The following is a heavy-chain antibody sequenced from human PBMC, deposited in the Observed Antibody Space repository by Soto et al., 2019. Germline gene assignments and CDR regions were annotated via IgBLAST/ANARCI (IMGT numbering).Heavy chain of an antibody. CDR3: ARVKLGSYDWFDP. D-gene: IGHD3-16*01. CDR1: GFTFSNYW. V-gene: IGHV3-74*01. Sequence: EVQLVESGGDLVQPGGSLRLSCAASGFTFSNYWMHWVRQAPGKGLMWVSHINPDGSRTTYADSVKGRFAISRDNAKNTVYLQMHSLRAEDAAVYYCARVKLGSYDWFDPWGQGTLVTVSS. CDR2: INPDGSRT. J-gene: IGHJ5*02.